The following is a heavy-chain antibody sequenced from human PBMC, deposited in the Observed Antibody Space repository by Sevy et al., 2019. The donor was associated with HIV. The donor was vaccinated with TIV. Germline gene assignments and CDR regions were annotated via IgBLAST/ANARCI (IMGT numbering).Heavy chain of an antibody. J-gene: IGHJ6*02. CDR1: GFTFDDYA. Sequence: GSSLRLSCAASGFTFDDYAMHWVRQAPGKGLEWVSGISWNSGSIGYADSVKGRFTISRDNAKNSLYLQMNSLRAEDTALYYCAKDTSYYGMDVWGQGTTVTVSS. V-gene: IGHV3-9*01. CDR3: AKDTSYYGMDV. CDR2: ISWNSGSI.